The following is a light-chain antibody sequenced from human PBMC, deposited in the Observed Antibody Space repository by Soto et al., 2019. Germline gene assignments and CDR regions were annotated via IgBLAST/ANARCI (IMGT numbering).Light chain of an antibody. V-gene: IGKV1-39*01. CDR3: QQSYSNTRT. J-gene: IGKJ1*01. CDR1: QGISSW. CDR2: AAS. Sequence: DIQMTQSPSTLSSSLGDRVTITCRASQGISSWLAWYQQKPGKAPKLLIYAASSLQSGVPSRFSGSGSGTDFTLTISSLQTEDFATYYCQQSYSNTRTFGQGTKVDIK.